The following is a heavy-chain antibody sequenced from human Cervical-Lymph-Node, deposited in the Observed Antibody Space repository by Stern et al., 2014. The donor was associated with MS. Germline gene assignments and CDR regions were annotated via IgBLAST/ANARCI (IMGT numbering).Heavy chain of an antibody. CDR2: IYPSGSA. Sequence: QVQLQESGPGLVKASETLSLTCTVSRDSLSTYYWTWLRQSAGQGLEWIGRIYPSGSAHYNPSLKSRVAMSVDTSKNQFSLKLTSVTAADSAVYYCARDGDYYDRYFDFWGQGILVTVSS. CDR3: ARDGDYYDRYFDF. V-gene: IGHV4-4*07. J-gene: IGHJ4*02. CDR1: RDSLSTYY. D-gene: IGHD4-17*01.